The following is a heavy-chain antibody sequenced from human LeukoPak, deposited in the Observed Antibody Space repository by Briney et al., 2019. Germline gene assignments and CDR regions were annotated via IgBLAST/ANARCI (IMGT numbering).Heavy chain of an antibody. CDR2: INPNNGGT. Sequence: ASVKVSCKASGYYFTGYYMHWVRQAPGQGLEWMGWINPNNGGTNYAQKFQGRVTMTRDTSNSTAHMELSSLTSDDTAVYYCARPKAAAGTIGAFDIWGQGTMFTVSS. J-gene: IGHJ3*02. D-gene: IGHD6-13*01. CDR1: GYYFTGYY. CDR3: ARPKAAAGTIGAFDI. V-gene: IGHV1-2*02.